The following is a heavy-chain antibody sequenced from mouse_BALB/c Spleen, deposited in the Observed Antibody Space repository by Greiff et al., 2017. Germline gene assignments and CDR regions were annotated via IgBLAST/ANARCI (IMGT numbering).Heavy chain of an antibody. CDR3: ARGDYEAFAY. J-gene: IGHJ3*01. D-gene: IGHD2-4*01. CDR2: ISSGGST. Sequence: DVKLVESGGGLVKPGGSLKLSCAASGFTFSSYAMSWVRQTPEKRLEWVASISSGGSTYYPDSVKGRFTISRDNARNILYLQMSSLRSEDTAMYYCARGDYEAFAYWGQGTLVTVSA. CDR1: GFTFSSYA. V-gene: IGHV5-6-5*01.